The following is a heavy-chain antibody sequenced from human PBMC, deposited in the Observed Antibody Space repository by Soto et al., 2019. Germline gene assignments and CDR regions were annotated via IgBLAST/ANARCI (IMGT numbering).Heavy chain of an antibody. CDR2: IRTKARSYTT. J-gene: IGHJ4*02. CDR3: AIDLAGASGVEYCYY. D-gene: IGHD2-15*01. CDR1: GFTFSDHY. Sequence: EVQLVESGGGLVQPGGSLRLSCVVSGFTFSDHYMDWVRQAPGKGLEWVGRIRTKARSYTTEYAASVMGRFTISRDDSNNSLFLQMNSLRTEDTAVYYCAIDLAGASGVEYCYYWGQGTLVTVSS. V-gene: IGHV3-72*01.